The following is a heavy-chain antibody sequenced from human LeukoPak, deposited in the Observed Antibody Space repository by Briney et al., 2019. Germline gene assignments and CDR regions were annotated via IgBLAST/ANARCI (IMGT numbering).Heavy chain of an antibody. J-gene: IGHJ5*02. CDR3: ATLIDHRHPFDP. Sequence: SETLSLTCTVSGGSISSHYWSWIRQPPGKGLEWIGYIYYSGSTNYNPSLKSRVTISVDTSKNQFSLKLSSVTAADTAVYYCATLIDHRHPFDPWGQGTLVTVSS. CDR1: GGSISSHY. V-gene: IGHV4-59*11. CDR2: IYYSGST. D-gene: IGHD3-16*02.